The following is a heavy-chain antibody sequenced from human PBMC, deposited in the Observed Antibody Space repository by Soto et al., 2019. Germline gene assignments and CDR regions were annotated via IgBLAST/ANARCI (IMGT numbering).Heavy chain of an antibody. CDR3: ARVPQLVAGTLFEP. CDR1: GGTFSSYT. V-gene: IGHV1-69*02. Sequence: QVQLVQSGAEVKKPGSSVKVSCKASGGTFSSYTISWVRQAPGQGLEWMGRIIPILGIANYAQKFQGRVTIAADKSTSTAYMELSSLRSEDTAVYYCARVPQLVAGTLFEPWGQGTLVTVSS. D-gene: IGHD6-19*01. J-gene: IGHJ5*02. CDR2: IIPILGIA.